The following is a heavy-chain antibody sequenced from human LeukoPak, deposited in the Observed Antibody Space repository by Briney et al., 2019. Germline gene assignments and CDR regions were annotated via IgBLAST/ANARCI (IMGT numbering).Heavy chain of an antibody. D-gene: IGHD3-16*01. V-gene: IGHV1-69*04. CDR2: IIPILGIA. CDR1: GGTFSSYA. Sequence: SVKVSCKASGGTFSSYAISWVRQAPGQGLEWMGRIIPILGIANYAQKLQGRVTITADKSTSTAYMELSSLRSEDTAVYYCARRGVYDAFDIWGQGTMVTVSS. J-gene: IGHJ3*02. CDR3: ARRGVYDAFDI.